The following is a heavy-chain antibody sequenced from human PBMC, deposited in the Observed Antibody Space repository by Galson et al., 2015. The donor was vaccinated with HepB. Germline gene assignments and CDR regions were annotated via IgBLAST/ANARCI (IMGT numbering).Heavy chain of an antibody. CDR1: GYTFTSYG. J-gene: IGHJ4*02. CDR2: ISAYNGNT. CDR3: ARDLEDTAMVMFDY. V-gene: IGHV1-18*01. D-gene: IGHD5-18*01. Sequence: SVKVSCKASGYTFTSYGISWVRQAPGQGLEWMGWISAYNGNTNYAQKLQGRVTMTTDTSTSTAYMELRSLRSDDTAVYYCARDLEDTAMVMFDYWGQGTLVTVSS.